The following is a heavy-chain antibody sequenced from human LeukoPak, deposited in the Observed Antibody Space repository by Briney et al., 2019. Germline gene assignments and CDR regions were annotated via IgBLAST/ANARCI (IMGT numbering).Heavy chain of an antibody. Sequence: SVTLSLTCTVSGASIGRAYWSWVRQPPGKGPEWIGYIYNGGGSTNYNPSLRSRVTMSVDASRNQFSLRLNSVTAADTAVYFCASGPGRGYDFESWGRGTLATVSS. V-gene: IGHV4-4*09. D-gene: IGHD5-18*01. J-gene: IGHJ4*02. CDR2: IYNGGGST. CDR1: GASIGRAY. CDR3: ASGPGRGYDFES.